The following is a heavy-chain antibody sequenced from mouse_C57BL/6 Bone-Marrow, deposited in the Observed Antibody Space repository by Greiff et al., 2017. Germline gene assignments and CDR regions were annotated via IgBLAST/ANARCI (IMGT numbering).Heavy chain of an antibody. CDR1: GFNIKDDY. CDR3: TTETTVVAPYYAMDY. CDR2: IDPENGDN. V-gene: IGHV14-4*01. J-gene: IGHJ4*01. D-gene: IGHD1-1*01. Sequence: VQLQQSGAELVRPGASVKLSCTASGFNIKDDYMHWVKQRPEQGLEWIGWIDPENGDNEYASKFPGKATITADTSSNKAYLQLSSLTSEDTAVYYCTTETTVVAPYYAMDYWGQGTSVTVSS.